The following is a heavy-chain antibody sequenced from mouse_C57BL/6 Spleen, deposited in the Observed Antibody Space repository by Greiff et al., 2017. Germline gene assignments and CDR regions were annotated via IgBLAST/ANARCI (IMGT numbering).Heavy chain of an antibody. D-gene: IGHD3-3*01. CDR3: AREGRDYFDY. CDR2: INPNNGGT. V-gene: IGHV1-18*01. J-gene: IGHJ2*01. Sequence: EVQRVESGPELVKPGASVKIPCKASGYTFTDYNMDWVKQSHGKSLEWIGDINPNNGGTIYNQKFKGKATLTVDKSSSTAYMELRSLTSEDTAVYYCAREGRDYFDYWGQGTTRTVSS. CDR1: GYTFTDYN.